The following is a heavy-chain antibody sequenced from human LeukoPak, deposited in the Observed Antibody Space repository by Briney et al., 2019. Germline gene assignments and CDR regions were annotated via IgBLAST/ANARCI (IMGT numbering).Heavy chain of an antibody. CDR3: ASHATYYYDSSGYYEY. CDR2: IYYSGST. V-gene: IGHV4-59*08. D-gene: IGHD3-22*01. Sequence: SETLSLTCTVSGGSISSHYWNWIRQPPGKGLEWIGYIYYSGSTYYNPSLKSRVTISVDTSKNQFSLKLSSVTAADTAVYYCASHATYYYDSSGYYEYWGQGTLVTVSS. CDR1: GGSISSHY. J-gene: IGHJ4*02.